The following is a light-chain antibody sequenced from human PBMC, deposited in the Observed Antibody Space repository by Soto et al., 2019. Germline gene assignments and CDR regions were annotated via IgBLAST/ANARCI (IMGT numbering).Light chain of an antibody. Sequence: DIVLTQSPGTLSVSPGESVTLSCRASQSVGCSFLGWYQQKPGQAPRLVLYAASRRATGIPDRFSGSGAGTDFTLTISRLEPEDFAVYYCQQYGTSPLYTFGQGTKLEIK. J-gene: IGKJ2*01. CDR2: AAS. CDR3: QQYGTSPLYT. CDR1: QSVGCSF. V-gene: IGKV3-20*01.